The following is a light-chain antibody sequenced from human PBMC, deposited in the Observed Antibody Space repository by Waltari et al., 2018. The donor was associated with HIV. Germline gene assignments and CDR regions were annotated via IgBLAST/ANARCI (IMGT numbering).Light chain of an antibody. J-gene: IGLJ3*02. CDR1: KSTIGAGHD. Sequence: QSLLTQPPSVSATPGQRITISCTGNKSTIGAGHDVPWYRQLPGTAPRLLIFANSNRPSGVPDRISGSKSTASASLAITGLQAEDEGYYYCQSSDIRLHGLWVFGGGTKVTVL. CDR3: QSSDIRLHGLWV. V-gene: IGLV1-40*01. CDR2: ANS.